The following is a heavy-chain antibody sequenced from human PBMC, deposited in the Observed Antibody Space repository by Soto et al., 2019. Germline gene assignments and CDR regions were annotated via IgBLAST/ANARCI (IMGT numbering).Heavy chain of an antibody. CDR2: IWYDGSNK. Sequence: GGSLRLSCAASGFTFSSYGMHWVRQAPGKGLEWVAVIWYDGSNKYYADSVKGRFTISRDNSKNTLYLQMNSLRAEDTAVYYCARGSAGAVADLGVDYWGQGTLVTVSS. D-gene: IGHD6-19*01. V-gene: IGHV3-33*01. CDR1: GFTFSSYG. J-gene: IGHJ4*02. CDR3: ARGSAGAVADLGVDY.